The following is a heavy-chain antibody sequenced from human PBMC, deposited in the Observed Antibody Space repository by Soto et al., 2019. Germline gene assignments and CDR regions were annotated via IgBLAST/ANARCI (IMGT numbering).Heavy chain of an antibody. D-gene: IGHD4-17*01. CDR1: GFTFSSYG. CDR3: AREDPTYYGDYSYFFDY. CDR2: IWYDGSNK. Sequence: QVQLVESGGGVVQPGRSLRLSCAASGFTFSSYGMHWVRQAPGKGLEWVAVIWYDGSNKYYADSVKGRFTISRDNSKNTLYLQMNSLRAEDTAVYYCAREDPTYYGDYSYFFDYWGQGTLVTVSS. V-gene: IGHV3-33*01. J-gene: IGHJ4*02.